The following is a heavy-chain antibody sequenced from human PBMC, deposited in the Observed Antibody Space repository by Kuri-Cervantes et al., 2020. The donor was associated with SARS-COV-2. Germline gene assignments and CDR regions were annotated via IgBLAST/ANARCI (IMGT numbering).Heavy chain of an antibody. CDR2: IYLDDDK. J-gene: IGHJ5*02. Sequence: SGPTLVKPTQTLTLTCNFAGFSLTTGGVGVGWIRQPPGEALEWLATIYLDDDKRYSPSLKSRLTITKDTSKKQVVLTMPNMGPVDTATYYCGAVLGVTDWFDPWGQGTLVTVSS. CDR1: GFSLTTGGVG. V-gene: IGHV2-5*02. CDR3: GAVLGVTDWFDP. D-gene: IGHD3-10*01.